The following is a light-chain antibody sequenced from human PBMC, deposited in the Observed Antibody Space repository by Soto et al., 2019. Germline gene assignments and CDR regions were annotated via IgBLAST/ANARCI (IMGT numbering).Light chain of an antibody. V-gene: IGLV2-14*01. CDR3: SSYTSSNTLVV. Sequence: QSALTQPASVSGSPGQSITISCTGTSSDIGAFNFVSWYQQHPGKAPRVKIYDVSKRPSGTSNRFSGSKSGNTASLTISGLQAEDEADYYCSSYTSSNTLVVFGSGTKLTVL. CDR1: SSDIGAFNF. J-gene: IGLJ1*01. CDR2: DVS.